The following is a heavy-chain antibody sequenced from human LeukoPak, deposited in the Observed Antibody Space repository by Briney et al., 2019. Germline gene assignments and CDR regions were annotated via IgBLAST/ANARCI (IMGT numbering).Heavy chain of an antibody. J-gene: IGHJ4*02. V-gene: IGHV3-7*01. CDR2: IKQGGSKK. CDR1: GFPFSSYW. Sequence: PAGSLRLSCVASGFPFSSYWMTWVRQAPGKGLEWVANIKQGGSKKSYVDSVKGRFTISRDNAKNSLYLQMNSLRGEDTAIYFCAKGHTNLDPAGDQGALVIVSS. D-gene: IGHD1-1*01. CDR3: AKGHTNLDPA.